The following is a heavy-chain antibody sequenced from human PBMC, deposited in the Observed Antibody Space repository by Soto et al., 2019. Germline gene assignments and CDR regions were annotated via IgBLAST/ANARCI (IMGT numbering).Heavy chain of an antibody. CDR1: GFTFSSYA. Sequence: QVQLVESGGGVVQPGRSLRLSCAASGFTFSSYAMHWVRQAPGKGLEWVAVISYDGSNKYYADSVKGRFTISRDNSKNTRYLQMNCLRAEDTAVYYCARDIKVVVNASRDYGMDVWGQGTTVTVSS. CDR3: ARDIKVVVNASRDYGMDV. V-gene: IGHV3-30-3*01. CDR2: ISYDGSNK. J-gene: IGHJ6*02. D-gene: IGHD2-21*01.